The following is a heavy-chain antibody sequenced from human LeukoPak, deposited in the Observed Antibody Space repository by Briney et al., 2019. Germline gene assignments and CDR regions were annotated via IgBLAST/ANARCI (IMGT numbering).Heavy chain of an antibody. Sequence: SETLSLTCTVSGGSISSSSYYWGWIRQPPGKGLEYIGSVYYTGNTYYNPSLKSRVTISVDTSKIQFSLKLNSVTAADTAVYYRSTSTGTTYNSFDPWGQGTLVTVSS. J-gene: IGHJ5*02. D-gene: IGHD4-11*01. CDR2: VYYTGNT. CDR1: GGSISSSSYY. CDR3: STSTGTTYNSFDP. V-gene: IGHV4-39*07.